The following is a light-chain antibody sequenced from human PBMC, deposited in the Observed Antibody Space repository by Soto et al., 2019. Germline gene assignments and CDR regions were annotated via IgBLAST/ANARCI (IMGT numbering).Light chain of an antibody. CDR3: QVWDSGTYHWVD. CDR2: SDN. Sequence: SYELTQPPSLSVAPGKTATITCTEDNSGVKSVHWYQQKPGQAPVLVIYSDNDRPSGIPERFSGSNSGNTATLTISRVEAGDEADYYCQVWDSGTYHWVDFGGGTKLTVL. V-gene: IGLV3-21*04. J-gene: IGLJ2*01. CDR1: NSGVKS.